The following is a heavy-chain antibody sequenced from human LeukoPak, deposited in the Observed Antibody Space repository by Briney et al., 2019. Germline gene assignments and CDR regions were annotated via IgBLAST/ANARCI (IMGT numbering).Heavy chain of an antibody. CDR3: ARSPYDSSGYYPPYFDY. J-gene: IGHJ4*02. CDR2: ITTSGGST. D-gene: IGHD3-22*01. CDR1: GFTFSSYA. Sequence: GGSLRLSCAASGFTFSSYAMSWVRQAPGKGLEWVSFITTSGGSTSYADSVKGRFTISRDNSKNTLYLQMNSLRAEDTAVYYCARSPYDSSGYYPPYFDYWGQGTLVTVSS. V-gene: IGHV3-23*01.